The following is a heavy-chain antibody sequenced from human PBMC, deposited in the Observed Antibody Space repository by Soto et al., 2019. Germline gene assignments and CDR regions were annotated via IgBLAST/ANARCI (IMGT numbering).Heavy chain of an antibody. D-gene: IGHD3-22*01. J-gene: IGHJ4*02. CDR2: ISGSGGST. V-gene: IGHV3-23*01. Sequence: GGSLRLSCAASGFTFSSYAMSWVRQAPGKGLEWVSAISGSGGSTYYADSVKGRFTISRDNSKNTLYLQMNSLRAEDTAVYYCAKGCIAAAVGTYYYDSSGFDYWGQGTLVTVSS. CDR1: GFTFSSYA. CDR3: AKGCIAAAVGTYYYDSSGFDY.